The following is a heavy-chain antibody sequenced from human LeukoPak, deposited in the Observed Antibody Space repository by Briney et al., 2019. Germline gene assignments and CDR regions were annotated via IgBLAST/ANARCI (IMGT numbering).Heavy chain of an antibody. CDR3: ARTSPRAATFDY. J-gene: IGHJ4*02. CDR2: IYTSGTT. CDR1: GGSISSYY. D-gene: IGHD2-15*01. V-gene: IGHV4-4*07. Sequence: SETLSLTCAVSGGSISSYYWSWIRQPAGKGLEWIGRIYTSGTTNYNPSLKSRVTMSVDTSKNQFSLNLNSVTAADTAVYYCARTSPRAATFDYWGQGALVTVSS.